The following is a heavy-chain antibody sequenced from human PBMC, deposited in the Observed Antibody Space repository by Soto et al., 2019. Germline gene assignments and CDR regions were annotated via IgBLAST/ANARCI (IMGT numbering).Heavy chain of an antibody. CDR2: ISGSGGST. J-gene: IGHJ5*02. Sequence: GGSLRLSCAASGFTFSSYAMSWVRQAPGKGLEWVSAISGSGGSTYYADSVKGRFTISRDNSKNTLYLQMNSLRAEDTAVYYCAKDLAGSGIAARHPPFDPWGQGTLVTVSS. CDR1: GFTFSSYA. V-gene: IGHV3-23*01. D-gene: IGHD6-6*01. CDR3: AKDLAGSGIAARHPPFDP.